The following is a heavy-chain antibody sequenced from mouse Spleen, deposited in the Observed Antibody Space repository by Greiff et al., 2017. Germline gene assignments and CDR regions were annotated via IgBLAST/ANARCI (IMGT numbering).Heavy chain of an antibody. D-gene: IGHD1-1*01. J-gene: IGHJ2*01. Sequence: QVQLQQSGAELVRPGASVTLSCKASGYTFTDYEMHWVKQTPVHGLEWIGAIDPETGGTAYNQKFKGKAILTADKSSSTAYMELRSLTSEDSAVYYCTRWGYYDGSYYFDYWGQGTTLTVSS. CDR1: GYTFTDYE. V-gene: IGHV1-15*01. CDR2: IDPETGGT. CDR3: TRWGYYDGSYYFDY.